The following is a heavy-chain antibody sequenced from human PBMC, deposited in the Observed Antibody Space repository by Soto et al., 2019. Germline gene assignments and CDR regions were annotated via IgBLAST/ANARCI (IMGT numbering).Heavy chain of an antibody. D-gene: IGHD2-21*02. CDR1: GYSFTSYW. CDR2: IYPGDSDT. V-gene: IGHV5-51*01. J-gene: IGHJ4*02. Sequence: GESLQISCKGSGYSFTSYWIGWVRQMPGKGLEWMGIIYPGDSDTRYSPSFQGQVTISDVKSISTAYLQWSRLKASDSAMYYCASGRGGGDFNFDYWGQGTLVTVSS. CDR3: ASGRGGGDFNFDY.